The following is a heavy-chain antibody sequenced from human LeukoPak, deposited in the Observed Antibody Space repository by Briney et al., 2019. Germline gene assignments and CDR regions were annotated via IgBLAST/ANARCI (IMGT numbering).Heavy chain of an antibody. V-gene: IGHV1-69-2*01. D-gene: IGHD5-12*01. CDR2: VDPEDGET. Sequence: ASVKISCKASGYTFTDYYIHWVQQAPGKGLEWMGRVDPEDGETIYAEKFQGRLTITADTSTDTAYMDLSSLTPEDAAVYYCAPRGVATAYWGQGTLVTVSS. CDR3: APRGVATAY. J-gene: IGHJ4*02. CDR1: GYTFTDYY.